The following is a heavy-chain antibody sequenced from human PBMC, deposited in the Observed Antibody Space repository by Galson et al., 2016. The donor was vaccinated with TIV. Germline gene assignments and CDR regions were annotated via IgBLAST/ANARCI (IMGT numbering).Heavy chain of an antibody. D-gene: IGHD3-22*01. CDR3: VRIGMLRESCSCYACPGIFDT. V-gene: IGHV4-38-2*01. Sequence: ETLSLTCAVSGYPISSGYYWGWVRQPPGKGLEWLGNICHTETTYYNPSLESRVSIQVDPSKNQFSLRLSSVTAADTAVYYCVRIGMLRESCSCYACPGIFDTWGQGILVTVSS. J-gene: IGHJ5*02. CDR1: GYPISSGYY. CDR2: ICHTETT.